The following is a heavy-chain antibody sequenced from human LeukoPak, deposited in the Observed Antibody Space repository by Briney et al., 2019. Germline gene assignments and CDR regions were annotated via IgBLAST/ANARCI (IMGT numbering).Heavy chain of an antibody. Sequence: GGSLRLSCAASGFTFSSYAMSWVRQAPGKGLEWVSAISGSGGSTYYADSVKGRFTISRDNSKNTPYLQMNSLRAEDTAVYYCAPPNYYDSSGYYLRVDYWGQGTLVTVSS. D-gene: IGHD3-22*01. CDR1: GFTFSSYA. V-gene: IGHV3-23*01. CDR3: APPNYYDSSGYYLRVDY. CDR2: ISGSGGST. J-gene: IGHJ4*02.